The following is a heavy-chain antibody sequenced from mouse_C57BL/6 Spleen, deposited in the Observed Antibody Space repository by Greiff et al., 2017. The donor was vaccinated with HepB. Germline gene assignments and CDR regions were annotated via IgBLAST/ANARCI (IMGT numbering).Heavy chain of an antibody. CDR1: GFTFSSYA. CDR3: TRGYYDGSSYFDY. J-gene: IGHJ2*01. CDR2: ISSGGDYI. V-gene: IGHV5-9-1*02. D-gene: IGHD1-1*01. Sequence: EVMLVESGEGLVKPGGSLKLSCAASGFTFSSYAMSWVRQTPEKRLEWVAYISSGGDYIYYADTVKGRFTISRDNARNTLYLQMSSLKSEDTAMYYCTRGYYDGSSYFDYWGQGTTLTVSS.